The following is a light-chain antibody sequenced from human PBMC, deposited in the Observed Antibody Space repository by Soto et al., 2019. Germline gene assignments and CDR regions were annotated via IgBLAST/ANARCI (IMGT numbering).Light chain of an antibody. J-gene: IGKJ4*01. V-gene: IGKV3-15*01. Sequence: EIVMTQSPATLSVSPGERATLSCRASQSVRSNLAWHQQKPGQAPRLLIYGASTRATDIPARFSGSGSGTEFTLTISSLQSEDFAVYYCQQYNNWPPLTFGGGTKVEIK. CDR1: QSVRSN. CDR2: GAS. CDR3: QQYNNWPPLT.